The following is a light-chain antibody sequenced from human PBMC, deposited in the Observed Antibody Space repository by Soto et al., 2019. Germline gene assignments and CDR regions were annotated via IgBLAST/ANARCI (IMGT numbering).Light chain of an antibody. J-gene: IGKJ1*01. CDR1: ESISNNY. V-gene: IGKV3-20*01. Sequence: EIVLTQSPDTLSLSPGEDATLSCRTSESISNNYLAWYQQKAGQAPRLLIYGASGRATGIPDRFSGSGSGTDFTLTISRLEPEDFAVYYCQQYGTSPTWTFGQGTNVEVK. CDR3: QQYGTSPTWT. CDR2: GAS.